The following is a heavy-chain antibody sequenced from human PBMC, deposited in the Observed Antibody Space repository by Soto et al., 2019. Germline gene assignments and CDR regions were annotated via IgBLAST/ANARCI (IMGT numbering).Heavy chain of an antibody. CDR3: ATSIGYCSSTSCYVDYYYYMDV. CDR1: GGSISSSSYY. D-gene: IGHD2-2*01. Sequence: SETLSLTCTDSGGSISSSSYYWGWIRQPPGKGLEWIGSIYYSGSTYYNPSLKSRVTISVDTSKNQFSLKLSSVTAADTAVYYCATSIGYCSSTSCYVDYYYYMDVWGKGTTVTAP. J-gene: IGHJ6*03. CDR2: IYYSGST. V-gene: IGHV4-39*01.